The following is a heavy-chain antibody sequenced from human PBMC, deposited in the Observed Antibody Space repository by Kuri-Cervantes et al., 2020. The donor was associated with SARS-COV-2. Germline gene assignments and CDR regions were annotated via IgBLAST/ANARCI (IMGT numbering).Heavy chain of an antibody. J-gene: IGHJ6*02. CDR3: ARDWCSSTSCYTSYYYYYGMDV. Sequence: GESLKISCAASGFTFSSYSMNWVRQAPGKGLEWVSSISSSSSYIYYADSVKGRFTISRDNAKNSLYLQMNSLRAEDTAVYYCARDWCSSTSCYTSYYYYYGMDVWGRGTTVTVSS. V-gene: IGHV3-21*01. CDR2: ISSSSSYI. CDR1: GFTFSSYS. D-gene: IGHD2-2*02.